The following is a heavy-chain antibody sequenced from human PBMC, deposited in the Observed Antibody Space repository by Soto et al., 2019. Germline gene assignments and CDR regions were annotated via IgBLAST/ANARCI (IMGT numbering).Heavy chain of an antibody. Sequence: EVQLLESGGGLVQPGGSLRLSCAASGFTFSSYGMTWVRPAPGKGLEWVSFSSATGAGTYYADSVKGRFTISRDNSKHTLYLQMTSLRADDTAVYYCAKDRRAGGNYGFYSDFWGQGALVIVSS. J-gene: IGHJ4*02. CDR3: AKDRRAGGNYGFYSDF. V-gene: IGHV3-23*01. CDR1: GFTFSSYG. CDR2: SSATGAGT. D-gene: IGHD1-7*01.